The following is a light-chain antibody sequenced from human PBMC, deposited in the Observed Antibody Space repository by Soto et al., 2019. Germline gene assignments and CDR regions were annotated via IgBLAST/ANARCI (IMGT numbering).Light chain of an antibody. CDR2: GAS. V-gene: IGKV3-20*01. CDR1: ESVSSSY. J-gene: IGKJ1*01. CDR3: HQYGSSSWT. Sequence: EIVLTQSPGTPSLSPGERATLSCRASESVSSSYLAWSQQKPGQAPRLLIYGASSRATGIPDRFSGSGSGTDFTLTISRLEPEDFAVYYCHQYGSSSWTFGQGTKVEIK.